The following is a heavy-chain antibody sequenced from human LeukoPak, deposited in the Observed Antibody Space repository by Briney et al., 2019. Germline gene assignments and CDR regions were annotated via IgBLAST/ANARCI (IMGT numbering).Heavy chain of an antibody. J-gene: IGHJ4*02. CDR3: ARGPRGYSYGYFDY. Sequence: SETLSLTCAVYGGSFSGYYWSWIRQPPGKGLEWIGEINHSGSTNYNPSLKSRVTISVDTSKNQFSLKLSSVTAADTALYYFARGPRGYSYGYFDYWGQGTLVTVSS. V-gene: IGHV4-34*01. CDR1: GGSFSGYY. CDR2: INHSGST. D-gene: IGHD5-18*01.